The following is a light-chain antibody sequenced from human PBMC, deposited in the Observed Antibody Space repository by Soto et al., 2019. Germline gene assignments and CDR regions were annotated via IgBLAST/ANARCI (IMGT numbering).Light chain of an antibody. CDR2: STN. V-gene: IGLV8-61*01. CDR3: VLYLGSDIWV. Sequence: QTVVTQEPSFSVSPGGTVTLTCGLSSGPVSTSYYPSWYQQTPGQAPRTLIFSTNTRSSGVPDRFSGSILGNKAALTITGAQADDESDYYCVLYLGSDIWVFGGGTKLTVL. J-gene: IGLJ3*02. CDR1: SGPVSTSYY.